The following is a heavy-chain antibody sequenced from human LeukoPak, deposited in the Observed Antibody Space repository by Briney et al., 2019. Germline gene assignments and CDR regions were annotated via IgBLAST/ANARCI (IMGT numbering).Heavy chain of an antibody. CDR2: LGGGGIDT. D-gene: IGHD5-24*01. V-gene: IGHV3-23*01. Sequence: GGSLRLSCAASGFTFSNYAMSWVRQAPGKGLEWVSTLGGGGIDTYYADSVKGRFTISRDNSKNTLYLQMNSLRAEDTAVYYCAKYGDGYNFGYWGQGTLVTVSS. J-gene: IGHJ4*02. CDR3: AKYGDGYNFGY. CDR1: GFTFSNYA.